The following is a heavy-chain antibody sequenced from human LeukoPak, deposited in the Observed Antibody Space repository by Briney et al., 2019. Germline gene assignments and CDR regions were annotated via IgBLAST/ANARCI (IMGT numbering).Heavy chain of an antibody. CDR3: VRGPRSHRSDLTKWYFDL. J-gene: IGHJ2*01. Sequence: GGSLRLSCAASEFTFRSFNMVWVRQAPGKGLEWVSSISTDSKFKYYSDSVTGRFTISRDNAENSLSLQMNSLRVDDTATYYCVRGPRSHRSDLTKWYFDLWGRGTPVSVSS. CDR1: EFTFRSFN. CDR2: ISTDSKFK. V-gene: IGHV3-21*01.